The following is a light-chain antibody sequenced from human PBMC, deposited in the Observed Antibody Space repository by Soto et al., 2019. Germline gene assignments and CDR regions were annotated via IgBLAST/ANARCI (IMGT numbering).Light chain of an antibody. CDR2: GAF. CDR1: QSVTYN. J-gene: IGKJ4*01. V-gene: IGKV3-15*01. CDR3: QQYKNWPPLT. Sequence: EIVMTQSPATLSVSPGETATLSCRASQSVTYNLAWYQQKPGQGPRLLIYGAFTRANGIPARFSGSGSGTEFTLPLSSLQSEDFAVYYCQQYKNWPPLTFGGGTKVEIK.